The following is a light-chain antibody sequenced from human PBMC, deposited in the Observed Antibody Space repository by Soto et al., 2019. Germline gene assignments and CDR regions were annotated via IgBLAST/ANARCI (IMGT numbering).Light chain of an antibody. V-gene: IGKV3-11*01. CDR2: DTS. CDR1: QSVDGQ. J-gene: IGKJ4*01. CDR3: DERDDLLLT. Sequence: EIVLTQSPVTLSLSPGERATPSCRASQSVDGQLALYQQTPGQDPRLLIWDTSNGATGIPTRFSGSGSGTDFTLTFIFLEPEDVAGYCGDERDDLLLTLAGGGMV.